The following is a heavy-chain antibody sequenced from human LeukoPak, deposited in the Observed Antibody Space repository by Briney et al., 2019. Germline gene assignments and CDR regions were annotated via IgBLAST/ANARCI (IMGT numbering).Heavy chain of an antibody. D-gene: IGHD1-26*01. CDR1: GVSMTSGGYH. V-gene: IGHV4-31*03. Sequence: SETLSLTCTVSGVSMTSGGYHWSWIRQHPAKGLEWIGYIYYTGSTYYNPSLKSRVRISVDTSKNQFSLNLIYVTVADTAVYYCAREADSGTYARYGMDVWGQGTTVTVSS. CDR3: AREADSGTYARYGMDV. CDR2: IYYTGST. J-gene: IGHJ6*02.